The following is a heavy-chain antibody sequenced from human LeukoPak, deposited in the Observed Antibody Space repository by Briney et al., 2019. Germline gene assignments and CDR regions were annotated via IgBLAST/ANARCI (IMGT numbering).Heavy chain of an antibody. V-gene: IGHV1-69*04. D-gene: IGHD1-26*01. J-gene: IGHJ4*02. CDR2: IIPILGIA. CDR1: GGTFSSYA. CDR3: ARGYPSAFDY. Sequence: GASVKVSCKASGGTFSSYAISWVRQAPGQGLEWMGRIIPILGIANYAQKFQGRVTMTRNTSISTAYMELSSLRSEDTAVYYCARGYPSAFDYWGQGTLVTVSS.